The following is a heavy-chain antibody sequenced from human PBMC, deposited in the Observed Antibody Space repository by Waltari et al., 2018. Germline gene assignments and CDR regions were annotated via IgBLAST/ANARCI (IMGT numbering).Heavy chain of an antibody. D-gene: IGHD2-2*01. Sequence: QVQLQESGPGLVKPSETLSLTCTVSGGSISSYYWSWIRQPAGKGLEWIGRIYTSGSTHYNPVRKVRVTVSVDTPKNRFCLKLSSVPAAETAVYYGARDRRGYCSSTSCSTYAFDIWGQGTMVTVSS. CDR3: ARDRRGYCSSTSCSTYAFDI. J-gene: IGHJ3*02. V-gene: IGHV4-4*07. CDR1: GGSISSYY. CDR2: IYTSGST.